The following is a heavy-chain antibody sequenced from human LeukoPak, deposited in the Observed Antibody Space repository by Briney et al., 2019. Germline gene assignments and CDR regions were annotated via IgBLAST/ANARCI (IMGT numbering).Heavy chain of an antibody. D-gene: IGHD3-3*01. Sequence: GGSLRLSCAASGFTFSSYAMSWVRQAPGKGLEWVSAISGSGGSTYYADSVKGRFTISRDNSKNTLYLQMNSLRAEDTAVYYCAKVRPTPIFGVVIHQYYFDYWGQGTLVTVSS. V-gene: IGHV3-23*01. CDR2: ISGSGGST. CDR1: GFTFSSYA. J-gene: IGHJ4*02. CDR3: AKVRPTPIFGVVIHQYYFDY.